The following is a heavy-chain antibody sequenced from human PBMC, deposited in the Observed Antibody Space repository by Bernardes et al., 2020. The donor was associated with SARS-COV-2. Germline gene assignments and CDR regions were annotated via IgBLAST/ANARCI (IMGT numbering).Heavy chain of an antibody. CDR2: ISGSGGST. V-gene: IGHV3-23*01. CDR1: GFTFSSYA. J-gene: IGHJ6*02. CDR3: AKGRYGDYVYDGMDV. D-gene: IGHD4-17*01. Sequence: GGSLRLSCAASGFTFSSYAMSWVRQAPGKGLEWVSAISGSGGSTYYADSVKGRFTISRDNSKNTLYLQMNSLRAEDTAVYYCAKGRYGDYVYDGMDVWGQGTTVTVSS.